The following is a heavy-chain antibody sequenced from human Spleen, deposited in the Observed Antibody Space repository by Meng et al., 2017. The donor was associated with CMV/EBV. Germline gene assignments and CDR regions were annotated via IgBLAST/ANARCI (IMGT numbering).Heavy chain of an antibody. CDR2: ISAYNGNT. CDR3: ARDNLGGDYYYYGMDV. Sequence: ASVKVSCKASGYTFTSYYMHWVRQAPGQGLEWMGWISAYNGNTNYAQKLQGRVTMTTDTSTSTAYMELRSLRSDDTAVYYCARDNLGGDYYYYGMDVWGQGTTVTVSS. V-gene: IGHV1-18*04. CDR1: GYTFTSYY. J-gene: IGHJ6*02.